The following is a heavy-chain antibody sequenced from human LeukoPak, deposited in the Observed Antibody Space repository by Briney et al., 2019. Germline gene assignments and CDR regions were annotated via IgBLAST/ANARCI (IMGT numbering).Heavy chain of an antibody. CDR2: IIPIFGTA. V-gene: IGHV1-69*01. CDR3: ARDYDILGNMDY. Sequence: SVKVSCKASGGTFSSYAMSWVRQAPGQGLEWMGGIIPIFGTANYAQKFQGRVTITADESTSTAYMELSSLRSDDTAVYYCARDYDILGNMDYWGQGTLVTVSS. CDR1: GGTFSSYA. D-gene: IGHD3-9*01. J-gene: IGHJ4*02.